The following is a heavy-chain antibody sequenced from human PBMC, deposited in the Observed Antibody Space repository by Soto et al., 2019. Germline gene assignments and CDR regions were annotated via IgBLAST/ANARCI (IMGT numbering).Heavy chain of an antibody. CDR2: ISYDGSNK. Sequence: GGSLRLSCAASGFTFSSYAMHWVRQAPGKGLDWVAVISYDGSNKYYADSVKGRFTISRDNSKNTLYLQMNSLRAEDTAVYYCANIRSSSSLTPYYYYGMDVWRQGTTVTVSS. D-gene: IGHD6-6*01. V-gene: IGHV3-30-3*01. J-gene: IGHJ6*02. CDR1: GFTFSSYA. CDR3: ANIRSSSSLTPYYYYGMDV.